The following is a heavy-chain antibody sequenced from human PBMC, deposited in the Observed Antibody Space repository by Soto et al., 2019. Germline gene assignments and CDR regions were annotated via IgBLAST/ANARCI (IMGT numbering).Heavy chain of an antibody. J-gene: IGHJ6*02. CDR3: ARQDYSSSWYPGWDYYYGMDV. D-gene: IGHD6-13*01. V-gene: IGHV1-8*01. Sequence: ASVKVSCKASGYTFTSYDINWVRQATGQGLEWMGWMNPNSGNTGYAQEFQGRVTMTRNTSISTAYMELSSLRSEDTAVYYCARQDYSSSWYPGWDYYYGMDVGGQGTTVTVSS. CDR2: MNPNSGNT. CDR1: GYTFTSYD.